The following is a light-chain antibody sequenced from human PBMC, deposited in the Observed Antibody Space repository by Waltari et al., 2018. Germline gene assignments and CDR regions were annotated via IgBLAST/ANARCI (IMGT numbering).Light chain of an antibody. CDR1: QSISTY. CDR3: QQSYNTPLT. J-gene: IGKJ4*01. CDR2: AAS. V-gene: IGKV1-39*01. Sequence: DIQMTQSPSSLSASVGDRVTITCRASQSISTYLNWYQQNPGKAPKLLIYAASSLQSGVPSRFSGGGSGADFTLTISSLQPEDFATYYCQQSYNTPLTFGGGTKVEIK.